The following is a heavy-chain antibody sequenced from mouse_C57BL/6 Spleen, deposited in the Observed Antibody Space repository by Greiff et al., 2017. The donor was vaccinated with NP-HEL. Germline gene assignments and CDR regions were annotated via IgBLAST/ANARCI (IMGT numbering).Heavy chain of an antibody. J-gene: IGHJ2*01. CDR2: ISYDGSN. CDR1: GYSITSGYY. CDR3: ARGDGNYLFDY. Sequence: ESGPGLVKPSQSLSLTCSVTGYSITSGYYWNWIRQFPGNKLEWMGYISYDGSNNYNPSLKNRISITRDTSKNQFFLKLNSVTTEDTATYYCARGDGNYLFDYWGQGTTLTVSS. V-gene: IGHV3-6*01. D-gene: IGHD2-1*01.